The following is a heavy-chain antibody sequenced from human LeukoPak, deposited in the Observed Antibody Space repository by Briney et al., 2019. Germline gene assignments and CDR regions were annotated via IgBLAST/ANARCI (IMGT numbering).Heavy chain of an antibody. CDR1: GFTFSSYS. J-gene: IGHJ4*02. CDR2: ISSSSSYI. CDR3: ARGVLSQPGYSYGVNFDY. V-gene: IGHV3-21*01. D-gene: IGHD5-18*01. Sequence: GGSLRLSCAASGFTFSSYSMNWVRQAPGKGLEWVSSISSSSSYIYYADSMKGRFTISRDNAKNSLYLQMNSLRAEETAVYYCARGVLSQPGYSYGVNFDYWGQGTLVTVSS.